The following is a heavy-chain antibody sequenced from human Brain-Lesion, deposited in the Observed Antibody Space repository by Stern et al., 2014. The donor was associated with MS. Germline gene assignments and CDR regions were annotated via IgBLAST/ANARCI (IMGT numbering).Heavy chain of an antibody. V-gene: IGHV4-61*02. CDR1: GGSISSGGYY. CDR2: IFNSGST. D-gene: IGHD2-2*01. CDR3: ARGRVVPGFQYYATDV. J-gene: IGHJ6*02. Sequence: VQLVESGPGLVKPSQTLSLSCTVSGGSISSGGYYWSWIRQPAGKGLEWIGRIFNSGSTSYKPPLKHRVTISIDTSKQQFSLGLNSMTAADTAVYYCARGRVVPGFQYYATDVWGQGTTVIVSS.